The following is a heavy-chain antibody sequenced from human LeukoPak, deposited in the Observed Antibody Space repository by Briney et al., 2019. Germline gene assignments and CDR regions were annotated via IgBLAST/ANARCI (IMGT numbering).Heavy chain of an antibody. CDR2: IYSGGST. D-gene: IGHD2-2*01. CDR1: GFTVSSNY. CDR3: ARTDCCSTSCYYDY. Sequence: GGSLRLSCAASGFTVSSNYMSWVRQAPGKGLEWVSVIYSGGSTYYADSVKGRFTISRDNSKNTLYLQMNSLRAEDTAVYYCARTDCCSTSCYYDYWGQGTLVTVSS. V-gene: IGHV3-66*02. J-gene: IGHJ4*02.